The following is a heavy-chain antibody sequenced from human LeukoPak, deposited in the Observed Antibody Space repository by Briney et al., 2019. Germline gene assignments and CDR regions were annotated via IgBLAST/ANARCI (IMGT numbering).Heavy chain of an antibody. D-gene: IGHD5-18*01. CDR2: IIPIFGTA. CDR3: ARGSDTRPQYYYYYYGMDV. Sequence: SVKVSCKASGGTFSSYAISWVRQAPGQGLEWMGGIIPIFGTANYAQKFQGRVTITADESTSTAYMELNSLRSEDTAVYYCARGSDTRPQYYYYYYGMDVWGKGTTVTVSS. J-gene: IGHJ6*04. CDR1: GGTFSSYA. V-gene: IGHV1-69*13.